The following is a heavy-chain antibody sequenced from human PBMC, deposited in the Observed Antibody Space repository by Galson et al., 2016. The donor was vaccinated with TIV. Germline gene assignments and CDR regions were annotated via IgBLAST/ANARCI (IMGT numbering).Heavy chain of an antibody. J-gene: IGHJ4*02. CDR1: GYTFSSYG. CDR2: INAFNDNT. V-gene: IGHV1-18*01. CDR3: ARVSADSSGGAAQFDS. D-gene: IGHD6-19*01. Sequence: SVKVSCKASGYTFSSYGISWVRQAPGQGLEWMGRINAFNDNTHYAQKLQGRVTMTSDTFTSTGYMELRSLKSDDTAVYYCARVSADSSGGAAQFDSWGQGTLVTVSS.